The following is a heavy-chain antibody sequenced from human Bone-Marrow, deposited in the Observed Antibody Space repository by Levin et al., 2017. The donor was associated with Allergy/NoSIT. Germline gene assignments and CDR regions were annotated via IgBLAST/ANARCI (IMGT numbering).Heavy chain of an antibody. CDR2: IKQDGSEK. Sequence: GGSLRLSCAASGFTFSTYWMSWVRQTPGKGLEWVANIKQDGSEKYYVDSVKGRITISRDNAKNSLYLQMNSLRVEDTAVYYCAREYYSSSGKTLDYWGQGTLVTVSS. J-gene: IGHJ4*02. CDR1: GFTFSTYW. V-gene: IGHV3-7*01. CDR3: AREYYSSSGKTLDY. D-gene: IGHD6-6*01.